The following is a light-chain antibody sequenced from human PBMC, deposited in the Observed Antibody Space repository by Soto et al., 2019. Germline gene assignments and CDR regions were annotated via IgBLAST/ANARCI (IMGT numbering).Light chain of an antibody. CDR2: GAY. CDR3: RQSSITPYT. CDR1: QSISRY. J-gene: IGKJ2*01. V-gene: IGKV1-39*01. Sequence: DIQMTQSPSSLSASVGDRVTITCRASQSISRYLNWYRQKPGKAPKLLIQGAYPLQSGAPSRFSGHGSGTNFTLTISSLQPEDSATYYCRQSSITPYTFGQGTKLEIK.